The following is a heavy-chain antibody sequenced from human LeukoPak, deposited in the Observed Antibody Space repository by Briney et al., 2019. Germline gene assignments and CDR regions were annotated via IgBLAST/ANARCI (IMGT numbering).Heavy chain of an antibody. CDR2: IKSKTDGGTT. Sequence: PGGSLRLSCAASGFTFSDHYMDWVRQAPGKGLEWVGRIKSKTDGGTTDYAAPVKGRFTISRDDSKNTLYLQMNSLKTEDTAVYYCTTAPGYSSKHPDYWGQGTLVTVSS. CDR1: GFTFSDHY. CDR3: TTAPGYSSKHPDY. J-gene: IGHJ4*02. V-gene: IGHV3-15*01. D-gene: IGHD6-13*01.